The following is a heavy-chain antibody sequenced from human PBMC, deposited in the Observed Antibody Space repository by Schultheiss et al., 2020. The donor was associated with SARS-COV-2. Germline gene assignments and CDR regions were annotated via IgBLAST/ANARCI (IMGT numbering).Heavy chain of an antibody. D-gene: IGHD3-10*01. J-gene: IGHJ5*02. CDR2: ISGSGGST. CDR3: AKSDITMVQGVPFDP. CDR1: AFTFSSSA. Sequence: GGSLRLSCAVSAFTFSSSAMTWVRQAPGKGLEWVSTISGSGGSTYYADSVKGRFTISRDNSKNTLYLQMNSLRAEDTAIYYCAKSDITMVQGVPFDPWGQGTLVTVSS. V-gene: IGHV3-23*01.